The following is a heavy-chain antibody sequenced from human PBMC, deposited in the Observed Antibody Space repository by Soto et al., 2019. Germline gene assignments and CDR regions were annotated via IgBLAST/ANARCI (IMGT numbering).Heavy chain of an antibody. CDR3: ARGEGLIAVAGTSGDY. CDR1: GGTFSSYS. D-gene: IGHD6-19*01. Sequence: ASVKVSCKASGGTFSSYSISWVRQAPGQGLEWMGRISANNGNTNYAQKLQGRVTMTTDTSTSTAYMELRSLRSDDTAVYYCARGEGLIAVAGTSGDYWGQGTLVTVS. J-gene: IGHJ4*02. V-gene: IGHV1-18*01. CDR2: ISANNGNT.